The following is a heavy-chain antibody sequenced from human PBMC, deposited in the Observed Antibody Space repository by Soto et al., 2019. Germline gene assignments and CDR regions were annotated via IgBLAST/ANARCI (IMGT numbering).Heavy chain of an antibody. CDR2: ISAYNGKR. J-gene: IGHJ3*02. Sequence: QGQLLQSGDEVKKPGASVRVSCRASGYDFTSYGISWVRQAPGQGLVWVSWISAYNGKRDTAQKFQGRVTMTLDTSTDTAHMELGDLTSADTAVYYCARGRIVASIHDAFEIWGQGTMVAVSS. CDR3: ARGRIVASIHDAFEI. V-gene: IGHV1-18*01. CDR1: GYDFTSYG. D-gene: IGHD2-21*01.